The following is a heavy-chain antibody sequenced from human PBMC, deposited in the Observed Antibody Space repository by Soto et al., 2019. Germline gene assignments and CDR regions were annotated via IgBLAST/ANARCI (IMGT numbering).Heavy chain of an antibody. Sequence: QVQLQESGPGLVKPSQTLSLTCNVSGGSISSGGYYWSWIRQHPGKGLEWIGYIYYSGTTYYNPSLKSPLTISVDTSKNQFSLKLSSVTAADTAVYYCASQATGWYPDYWGQGTLVTVSS. V-gene: IGHV4-31*01. D-gene: IGHD6-19*01. CDR2: IYYSGTT. CDR3: ASQATGWYPDY. CDR1: GGSISSGGYY. J-gene: IGHJ4*02.